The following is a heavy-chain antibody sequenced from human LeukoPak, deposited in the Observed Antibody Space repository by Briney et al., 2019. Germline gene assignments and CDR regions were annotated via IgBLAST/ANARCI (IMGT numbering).Heavy chain of an antibody. Sequence: GGPLRLSCAVSGFTFSGYTMSYVRQTPGKGLERASAISGGSGDITYYADSVKGRFTVSRDNSKNTLFLQLNSLGAEDTAVYHCARNLAGDYFPNWFDPWGQGTLVTVSS. CDR2: ISGGSGDIT. J-gene: IGHJ5*02. CDR1: GFTFSGYT. D-gene: IGHD7-27*01. CDR3: ARNLAGDYFPNWFDP. V-gene: IGHV3-23*01.